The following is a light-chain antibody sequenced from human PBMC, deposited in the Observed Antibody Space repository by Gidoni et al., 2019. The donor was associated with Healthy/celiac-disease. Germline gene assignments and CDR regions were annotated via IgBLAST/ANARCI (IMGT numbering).Light chain of an antibody. J-gene: IGKJ2*01. CDR1: QRVSSY. V-gene: IGKV3-11*01. CDR3: QQRSNWPLYT. Sequence: EIVLTQSPATLSLSPGERATLSCRASQRVSSYLAWYQQKPGQAPRLLIYDASNRATGIPARFSGSGSGTDFTLTISSLEPEDFAVYYCQQRSNWPLYTFGQETKLEIK. CDR2: DAS.